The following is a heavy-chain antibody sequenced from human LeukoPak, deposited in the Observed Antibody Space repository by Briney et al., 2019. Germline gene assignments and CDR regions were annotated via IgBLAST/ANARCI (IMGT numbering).Heavy chain of an antibody. CDR1: GYSFTTFW. J-gene: IGHJ5*02. Sequence: GESLKISCETSGYSFTTFWIGWVRQMPGTGLEWVGAIYPGDSDTRYSPSFQGQVAISPDQSTRTAYFQWSSPEAPRTAMYYFARRRGASGSSNWFDPWGQGTLVTVSS. CDR2: IYPGDSDT. D-gene: IGHD3-10*01. V-gene: IGHV5-51*01. CDR3: ARRRGASGSSNWFDP.